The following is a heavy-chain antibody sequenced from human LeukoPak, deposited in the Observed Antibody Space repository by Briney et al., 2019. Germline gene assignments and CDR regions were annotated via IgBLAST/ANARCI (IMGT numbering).Heavy chain of an antibody. CDR1: GFTVSNNY. CDR2: IYSGGST. Sequence: PGGSLRLSCAASGFTVSNNYMSWVRQAPGKGLEWVSLIYSGGSTYYADSVKGRFTISRDNSKNTLYLQMNSLRAEDTAVYYCAGSMAKYSFDYWGQGTLVTVSS. D-gene: IGHD2/OR15-2a*01. CDR3: AGSMAKYSFDY. V-gene: IGHV3-53*01. J-gene: IGHJ4*02.